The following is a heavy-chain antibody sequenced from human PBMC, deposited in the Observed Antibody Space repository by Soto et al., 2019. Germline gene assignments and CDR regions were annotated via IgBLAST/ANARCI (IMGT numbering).Heavy chain of an antibody. CDR2: IWYDGSNK. CDR1: GFSFSRYG. Sequence: QVQLVESGGGVVQPGRSLRLSCAASGFSFSRYGMHWVRQAPGKGLEWVALIWYDGSNKYYVDSVKGRFTISRDNSKNTLYLQMNSPRAEDTAFHFMARGRAQLMVGDIFDMWGQGTMVTVSS. V-gene: IGHV3-33*01. J-gene: IGHJ3*02. D-gene: IGHD2-21*01. CDR3: ARGRAQLMVGDIFDM.